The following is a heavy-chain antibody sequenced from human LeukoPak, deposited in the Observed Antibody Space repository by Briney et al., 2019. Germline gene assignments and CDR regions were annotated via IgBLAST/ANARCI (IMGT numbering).Heavy chain of an antibody. Sequence: SSETLSLTCTVSGGSISSYYWSWIRQPPGKGLEWIGYIYYSGSTNYNPSLKSRVTISVDTSKNQFSLKLSSVTAADTAVYYCARQRVAGETRGTFDYWGQGTLVTVSS. D-gene: IGHD6-19*01. CDR2: IYYSGST. V-gene: IGHV4-59*08. CDR3: ARQRVAGETRGTFDY. J-gene: IGHJ4*02. CDR1: GGSISSYY.